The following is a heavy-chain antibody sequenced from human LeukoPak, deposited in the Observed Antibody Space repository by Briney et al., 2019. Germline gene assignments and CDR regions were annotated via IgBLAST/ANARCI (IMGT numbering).Heavy chain of an antibody. Sequence: SETLSLACAVYGGSFSGYYWSWIRQPPGKGLEWIGEINHSGSTNYNTSLKSRVTISVDTAKNQFSLKLSSVTAADTAVYYCASPSRGYSYGYNFDYWGQGTLVTVSS. CDR1: GGSFSGYY. J-gene: IGHJ4*02. CDR3: ASPSRGYSYGYNFDY. CDR2: INHSGST. V-gene: IGHV4-34*01. D-gene: IGHD5-18*01.